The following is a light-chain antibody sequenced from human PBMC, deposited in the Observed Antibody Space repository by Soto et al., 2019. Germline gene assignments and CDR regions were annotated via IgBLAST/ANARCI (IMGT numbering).Light chain of an antibody. CDR2: KAS. CDR1: QSISSW. Sequence: DIQMTQSPSTLSASVGDRVTITWRASQSISSWLAWYQQKPGKAPKVLIYKASTLESGVPSRVSGSRSGTEITLTISSLQPDDFATYYCLQYNGYYRTFGQGTKVDIK. V-gene: IGKV1-5*03. J-gene: IGKJ1*01. CDR3: LQYNGYYRT.